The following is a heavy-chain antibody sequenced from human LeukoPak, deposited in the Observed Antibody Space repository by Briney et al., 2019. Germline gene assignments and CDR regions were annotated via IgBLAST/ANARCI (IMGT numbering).Heavy chain of an antibody. CDR1: GASISSYY. CDR2: IYYSESA. D-gene: IGHD1-26*01. J-gene: IGHJ3*02. CDR3: ARRGGSPLGAFDI. V-gene: IGHV4-59*01. Sequence: SETLSLTCTVSGASISSYYWSWIRQPPGKGLEWIGYIYYSESANYNPSLKSRVTISVDTSKNQFSLKLTSVTAADTAVYYCARRGGSPLGAFDIWGQGTMVTVSS.